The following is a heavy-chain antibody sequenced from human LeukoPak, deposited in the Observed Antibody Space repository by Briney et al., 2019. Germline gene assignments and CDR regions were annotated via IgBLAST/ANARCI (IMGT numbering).Heavy chain of an antibody. J-gene: IGHJ6*02. CDR3: ARKGRYCSSTSCPWHV. CDR2: INHSGST. Sequence: SETLSLTCAVYGGPFSGYYRSWIRQPPGKGLEWIGEINHSGSTNYNPSLKSRVTISVDTSKNQFSLKLSSVTAADTAVYYCARKGRYCSSTSCPWHVWGQGTTVTVSS. V-gene: IGHV4-34*01. D-gene: IGHD2-2*01. CDR1: GGPFSGYY.